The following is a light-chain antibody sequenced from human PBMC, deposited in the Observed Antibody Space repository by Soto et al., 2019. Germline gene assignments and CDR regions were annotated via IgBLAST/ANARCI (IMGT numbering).Light chain of an antibody. V-gene: IGKV3-15*01. CDR1: QSVSSY. Sequence: EIVLTQSPATLSLSPVERATLSGMASQSVSSYLAWYQQKPGQAPRLLIYGASTRATGIPARFSGSGSGTEFTLTISSLQSEDFAVYYCQQYEKWPPSITFGQGTRLEIK. CDR2: GAS. J-gene: IGKJ5*01. CDR3: QQYEKWPPSIT.